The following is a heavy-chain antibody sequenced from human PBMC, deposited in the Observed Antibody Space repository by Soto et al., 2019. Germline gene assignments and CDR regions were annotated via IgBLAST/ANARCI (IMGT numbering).Heavy chain of an antibody. J-gene: IGHJ3*02. V-gene: IGHV3-23*01. CDR3: AXXXXGXXSAFEI. CDR1: GFVFSSYA. D-gene: IGHD6-19*01. CDR2: ISGSGTTA. Sequence: EVQLLESGGGLVQPGGSLRLSCAASGFVFSSYAMSWVRQAPGKGLEWVSAISGSGTTAYYADSVKGRFIFSRDNPKNTMYLQMNSLRAEDTAVYXCAXXXXGXXSAFEIWGQGTVVTVSS.